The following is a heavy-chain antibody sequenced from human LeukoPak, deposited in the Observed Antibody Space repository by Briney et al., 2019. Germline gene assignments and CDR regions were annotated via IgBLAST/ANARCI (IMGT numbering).Heavy chain of an antibody. CDR1: GYTLTELS. J-gene: IGHJ6*04. CDR3: ATAGYCSSTSCPYYYYYGMNV. D-gene: IGHD2-2*01. Sequence: ASVKVSCKVSGYTLTELSMHWVRQAPGKGLEWMGGFDPEDGETIYAQKFRGRVTMTEDTSTDTAHMELSSLRSEDTAVYYCATAGYCSSTSCPYYYYYGMNVWGKGTTVTVSS. V-gene: IGHV1-24*01. CDR2: FDPEDGET.